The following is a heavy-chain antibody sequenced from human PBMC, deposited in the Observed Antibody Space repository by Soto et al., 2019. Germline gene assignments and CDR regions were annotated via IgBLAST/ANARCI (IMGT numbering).Heavy chain of an antibody. Sequence: QVHLVQSGAEVKNPGASVKVSCKASGYTFTSYGFAWVRQAPGQGLEWMGWINPYNGNTNYVQKLQGRVTMTTDTPTSTVHMELRSLKSDDTAVYYCARSKHGDWFDPWGQGTLVTVSS. J-gene: IGHJ5*02. CDR2: INPYNGNT. V-gene: IGHV1-18*01. CDR1: GYTFTSYG. CDR3: ARSKHGDWFDP. D-gene: IGHD3-16*01.